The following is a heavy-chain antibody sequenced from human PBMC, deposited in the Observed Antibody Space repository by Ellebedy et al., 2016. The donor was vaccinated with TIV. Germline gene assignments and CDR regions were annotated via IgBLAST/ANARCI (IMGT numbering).Heavy chain of an antibody. CDR3: ARSRFNSRTSPVDY. J-gene: IGHJ4*02. CDR1: GFIFGNYY. Sequence: GESLKISXAASGFIFGNYYMSWIRQAPGKGLEWLSYISSSGSDKYYGDSVRGRFTISRDNAKNSLYLQMNSLRAEDTAVYYCARSRFNSRTSPVDYWGQGTLITASS. D-gene: IGHD2/OR15-2a*01. CDR2: ISSSGSDK. V-gene: IGHV3-11*04.